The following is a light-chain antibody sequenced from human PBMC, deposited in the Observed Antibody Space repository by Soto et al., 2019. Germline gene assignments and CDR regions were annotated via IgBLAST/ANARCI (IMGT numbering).Light chain of an antibody. V-gene: IGKV3-15*01. CDR1: QSVSSN. CDR3: HQYNNWPT. J-gene: IGKJ1*01. CDR2: GAS. Sequence: DILMTQSPGTLSVSPGERATISCRASQSVSSNLAWYQQKPDHAPMLLIYGASTRATVIPARCSGSGSGTDFTLTSSSLQSDDFAVYYCHQYNNWPTFGQGTKVDIK.